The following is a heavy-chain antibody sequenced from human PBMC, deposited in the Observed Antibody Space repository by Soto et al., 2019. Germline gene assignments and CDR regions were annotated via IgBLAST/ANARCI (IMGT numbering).Heavy chain of an antibody. CDR2: MNPGSGKT. CDR3: ARMASSGTLNWFDP. V-gene: IGHV1-8*02. Sequence: SVKVSCRASGYTFINYDISWGRQATVQGLEWMGWMNPGSGKTGYANKFQGRVTMTRDASTSTAHLELSSLTSEDTAVYYCARMASSGTLNWFDPWGQGTLVTVSS. J-gene: IGHJ5*02. CDR1: GYTFINYD.